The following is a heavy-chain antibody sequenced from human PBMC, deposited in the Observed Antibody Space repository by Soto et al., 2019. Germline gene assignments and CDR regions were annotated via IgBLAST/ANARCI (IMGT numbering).Heavy chain of an antibody. V-gene: IGHV4-61*01. CDR2: IYFSGST. CDR3: TRDVDFGEEAV. CDR1: GGSVSGGSYY. Sequence: QVQLQESGPGRVKPSETLSLTCTVSGGSVSGGSYYWNWIRQPPGKGLEWIGYIYFSGSTNYNPSLKSRVTMSIDTSKNQFSLKLSSVTAADTAVYFCTRDVDFGEEAVWGQGTTVTVSS. D-gene: IGHD4-17*01. J-gene: IGHJ6*02.